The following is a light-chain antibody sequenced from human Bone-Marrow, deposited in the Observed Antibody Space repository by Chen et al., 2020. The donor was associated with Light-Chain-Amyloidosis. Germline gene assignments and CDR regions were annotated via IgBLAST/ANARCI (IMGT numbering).Light chain of an antibody. V-gene: IGLV3-21*02. CDR3: QVWDRSSDRPV. J-gene: IGLJ3*02. CDR2: ADS. Sequence: SYVLTQPSSVSVAAGQTATIACGGNNIGSTSVHWYQQTPGQAPLLVVYADSDRPSGIPERLSGSNSGNTATLTISRVEAGDEADYYCQVWDRSSDRPVFGGGTKLTVL. CDR1: NIGSTS.